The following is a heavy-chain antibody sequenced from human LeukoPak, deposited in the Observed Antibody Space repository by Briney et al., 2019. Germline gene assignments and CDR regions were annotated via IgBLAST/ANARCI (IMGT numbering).Heavy chain of an antibody. CDR2: IYYSGSN. CDR3: ARATYYYDSSGYYSRGFLAFDI. D-gene: IGHD3-22*01. Sequence: SETLSLTCTVSGGSISSYYWSWIRQPPGKGLEWVGNIYYSGSNNYNPSLKSRVTISVDTSKNLFSLKLSSVTAADTAVYYCARATYYYDSSGYYSRGFLAFDIWGQGTMVTVSS. CDR1: GGSISSYY. V-gene: IGHV4-59*01. J-gene: IGHJ3*02.